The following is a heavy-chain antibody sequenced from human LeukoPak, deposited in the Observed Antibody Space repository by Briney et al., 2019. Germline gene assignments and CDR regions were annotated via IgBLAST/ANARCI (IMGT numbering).Heavy chain of an antibody. CDR1: GFTFSSYG. CDR2: IRSKANNYAT. J-gene: IGHJ1*01. D-gene: IGHD6-19*01. CDR3: SAGPSGWTEFFQH. V-gene: IGHV3-73*01. Sequence: GGSLRLSCAASGFTFSSYGMHWVRQASGKGLEWVARIRSKANNYATEYGASVKGRFTISRDDAKNTAYLQMNSLKTEDTAIYYCSAGPSGWTEFFQHWGQGTLVTVSS.